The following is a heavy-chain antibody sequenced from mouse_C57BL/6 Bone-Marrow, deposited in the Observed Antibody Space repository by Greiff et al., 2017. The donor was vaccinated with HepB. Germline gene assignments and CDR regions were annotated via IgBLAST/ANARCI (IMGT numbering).Heavy chain of an antibody. CDR3: ARNFYSSKGYAMDY. J-gene: IGHJ4*01. CDR1: GFSLTSYA. V-gene: IGHV2-9-1*01. Sequence: QVQLKESGPGLVAPSQSLSITCTVSGFSLTSYAISWVRQPPGKGLEWLGVIWTGGGTNYNSALNSRLSISKDNSKSQVFLKMNSLQTDDTARYYCARNFYSSKGYAMDYWGQGTSVTVSS. D-gene: IGHD1-1*01. CDR2: IWTGGGT.